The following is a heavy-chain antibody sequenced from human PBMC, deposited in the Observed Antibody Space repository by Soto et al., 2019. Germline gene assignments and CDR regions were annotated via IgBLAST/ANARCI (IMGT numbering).Heavy chain of an antibody. CDR2: INHSGST. CDR3: ASGRYQLTGYYYYGMDV. Sequence: SETLSLTCAVYGGSFSCYYWSWIRQPPGKGLEWIGEINHSGSTNYNPSLKSRVTISVDTSKNQFSLKLSSVTAADTAVYYCASGRYQLTGYYYYGMDVWGQGTTVTVSS. D-gene: IGHD2-2*01. V-gene: IGHV4-34*01. J-gene: IGHJ6*02. CDR1: GGSFSCYY.